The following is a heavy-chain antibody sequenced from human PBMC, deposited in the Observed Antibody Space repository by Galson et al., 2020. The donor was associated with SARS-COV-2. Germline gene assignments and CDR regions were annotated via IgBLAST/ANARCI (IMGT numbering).Heavy chain of an antibody. J-gene: IGHJ5*02. CDR3: ARSYDDFATWFDP. D-gene: IGHD4-17*01. CDR2: MNPNSGNT. CDR1: GYTFTNYE. Sequence: ASVKVSCKASGYTFTNYEINWVRQAPGQGLEWMGWMNPNSGNTGYAQKFQGRVTMTRTTSISIAYMELNSLTSEDTAVYYCARSYDDFATWFDPWGQGTLVTVSS. V-gene: IGHV1-8*01.